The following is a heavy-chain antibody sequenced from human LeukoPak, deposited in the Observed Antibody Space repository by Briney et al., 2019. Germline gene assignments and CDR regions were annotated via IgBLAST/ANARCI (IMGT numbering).Heavy chain of an antibody. D-gene: IGHD3-22*01. V-gene: IGHV3-48*04. Sequence: GGSLRLSCAASGFTFNSYSMNWVRQAPGKGLEWVSYISSSGSTIYYADSVKARFTISRDNAKNSLYLQMNSLRAEDTAVYYCARHHYPDYYDSSGYYYYWGQGTLVTVSS. CDR1: GFTFNSYS. CDR3: ARHHYPDYYDSSGYYYY. J-gene: IGHJ4*02. CDR2: ISSSGSTI.